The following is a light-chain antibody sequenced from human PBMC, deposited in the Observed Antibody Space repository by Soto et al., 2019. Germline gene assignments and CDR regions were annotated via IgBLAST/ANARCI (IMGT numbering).Light chain of an antibody. CDR2: AAS. CDR1: QGISSY. CDR3: QQYYSYPIT. V-gene: IGKV1-8*01. Sequence: AIRMTQSPSSFSASTGDRVTITCRASQGISSYLAWYQQKPGKAPKLLIYAASTLQSGVPSRFSGSGPGTDFTLTISCLQSEDFATYYCQQYYSYPITFGQGT. J-gene: IGKJ5*01.